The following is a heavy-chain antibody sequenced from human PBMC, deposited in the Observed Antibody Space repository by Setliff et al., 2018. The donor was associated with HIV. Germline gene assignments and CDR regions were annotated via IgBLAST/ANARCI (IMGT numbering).Heavy chain of an antibody. V-gene: IGHV4-39*01. Sequence: KPSETLSLTCSVSGGSIDNNKYYWTWIRQPPGKGLEWTGSIYHTGRTYYTQSLESRLTISIDTSKNQFSLKLTSVTAADTAMYYCASRIYYYDESRVLREEGFVPWGQGTLVTVSS. CDR2: IYHTGRT. CDR3: ASRIYYYDESRVLREEGFVP. CDR1: GGSIDNNKYY. J-gene: IGHJ5*02. D-gene: IGHD3-22*01.